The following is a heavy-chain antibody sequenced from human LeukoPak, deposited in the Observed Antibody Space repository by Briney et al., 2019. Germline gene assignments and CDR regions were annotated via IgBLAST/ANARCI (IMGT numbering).Heavy chain of an antibody. CDR3: AKHPRSSWSFFDY. V-gene: IGHV3-30-3*02. CDR1: GFTFSSYA. J-gene: IGHJ4*02. D-gene: IGHD6-13*01. CDR2: ISYDGSNK. Sequence: GGSLRLSCAASGFTFSSYAMHWVRQAPGKGLEWVAVISYDGSNKYYADSVKGRFTISRDNSKNTLYLQMNSLRAEDTAVYYCAKHPRSSWSFFDYWGQGTLVTVSS.